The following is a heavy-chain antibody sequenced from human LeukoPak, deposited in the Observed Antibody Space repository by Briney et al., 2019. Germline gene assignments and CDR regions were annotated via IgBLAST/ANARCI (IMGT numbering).Heavy chain of an antibody. CDR3: ARATTYDILTGYFDY. CDR1: GFTFDDYA. D-gene: IGHD3-9*01. Sequence: GGSLRLSCAASGFTFDDYAMNWVRQAPGKGLEWVSGLNWNGDSTGYADSVKGRFTISRDNAKNSLYLQTNSLRAEDTAMYYCARATTYDILTGYFDYWGQGTLVTVSS. J-gene: IGHJ4*02. CDR2: LNWNGDST. V-gene: IGHV3-20*04.